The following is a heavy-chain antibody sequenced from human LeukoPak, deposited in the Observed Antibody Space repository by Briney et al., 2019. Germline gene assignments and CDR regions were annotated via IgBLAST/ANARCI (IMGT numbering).Heavy chain of an antibody. J-gene: IGHJ3*02. D-gene: IGHD6-6*01. V-gene: IGHV1-46*02. CDR3: AINTSSTAFDI. CDR2: INPSGGST. CDR1: GYTLNSYF. Sequence: ASVKVSCKTSGYTLNSYFIHWVRQAPGQGLEWMGGINPSGGSTNYAQQFRGRVTMTRDMSTSTVYMELSSLISEDTALYYCAINTSSTAFDIWGQGTMVTVSS.